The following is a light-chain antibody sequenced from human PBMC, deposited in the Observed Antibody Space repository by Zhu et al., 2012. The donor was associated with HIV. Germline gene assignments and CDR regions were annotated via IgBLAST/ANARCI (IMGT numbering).Light chain of an antibody. CDR3: QQRTNWPIT. CDR2: DSS. V-gene: IGKV3-11*01. Sequence: EIVLTQSPATLSLSPGERATLSCRASQSISTYLVWYQQKPGQAPRLLIYDSSNRPPGIPARFSGSGSGTDFTLIINSLEPEDFALYYCQQRTNWPITFGQGTRLEIK. J-gene: IGKJ5*01. CDR1: QSISTY.